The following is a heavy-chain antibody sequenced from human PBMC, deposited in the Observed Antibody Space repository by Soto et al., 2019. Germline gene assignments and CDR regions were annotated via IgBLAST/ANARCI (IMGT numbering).Heavy chain of an antibody. J-gene: IGHJ4*02. CDR2: VGRSGDDT. V-gene: IGHV3-23*01. CDR1: GFTFTTYA. CDR3: AFSYLCDY. Sequence: EVQLLESGGDLVQPGGSLRLSCVASGFTFTTYAMSWVRQAPDKGLEWVSSVGRSGDDTYYADSVKGRLTISRDNSKNTLYLQMNSLRGEDTAVYYCAFSYLCDYWGQGTLVTVSS.